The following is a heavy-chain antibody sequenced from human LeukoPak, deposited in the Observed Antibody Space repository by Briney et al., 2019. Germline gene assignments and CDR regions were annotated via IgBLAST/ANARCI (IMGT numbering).Heavy chain of an antibody. CDR1: GFTFSSYW. D-gene: IGHD5-18*01. CDR2: INSDGSST. Sequence: PGGSLRLSCAASGFTFSSYWMHWVRQAPGKGLVWVSRINSDGSSTSYADSVKGRFTISRDNAKNTLYLQMNSLRAEDTAVYYCAKKPGGPYSYGYESGDPWGQGTLVTVSS. V-gene: IGHV3-74*01. J-gene: IGHJ5*02. CDR3: AKKPGGPYSYGYESGDP.